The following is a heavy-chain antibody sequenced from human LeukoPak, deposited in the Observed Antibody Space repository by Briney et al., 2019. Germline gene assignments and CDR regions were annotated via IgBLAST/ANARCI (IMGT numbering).Heavy chain of an antibody. V-gene: IGHV3-21*01. D-gene: IGHD2-2*01. J-gene: IGHJ3*02. CDR2: ISGSSYYI. CDR3: AREISCTSTTCHSHAFDI. CDR1: GFTFRTYT. Sequence: GGSLRLSCAASGFTFRTYTMNWVRQAPGKGLEWVSSISGSSYYIYYADSVKGRFTISRDNAKNSLYLQMNSLRAEDTAVYYCAREISCTSTTCHSHAFDIWGQGTMVTVSS.